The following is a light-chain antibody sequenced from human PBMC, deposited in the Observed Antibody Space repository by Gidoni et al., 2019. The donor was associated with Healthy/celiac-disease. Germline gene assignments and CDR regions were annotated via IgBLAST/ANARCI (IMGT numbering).Light chain of an antibody. CDR3: QQSYSTPRT. V-gene: IGKV1-39*01. Sequence: DTQMTQPPSSLSASVGDRVTITCRASQSISSYLNWYQQKPGKAPKLLIYAASSLQSGVPSRFSGSGSGTDFTLTISSLQPEDFATYYCQQSYSTPRTFGQXTKVEIK. CDR1: QSISSY. CDR2: AAS. J-gene: IGKJ1*01.